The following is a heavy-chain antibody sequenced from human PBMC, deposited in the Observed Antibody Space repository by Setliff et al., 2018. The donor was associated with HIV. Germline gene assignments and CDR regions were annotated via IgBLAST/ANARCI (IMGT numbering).Heavy chain of an antibody. CDR2: IYSTGHT. Sequence: SETLSLTCLVFGYSITNGNYWAWIRQSPGKGREWIGSIYSTGHTYYNPSHKSRLTMSVDTAKNRFSLKLISVTAADTAVYYCARDRALRFSKSPSFNYLDVWGQGALVTVSS. CDR3: ARDRALRFSKSPSFNYLDV. V-gene: IGHV4-38-2*02. J-gene: IGHJ6*02. CDR1: GYSITNGNY. D-gene: IGHD3-10*01.